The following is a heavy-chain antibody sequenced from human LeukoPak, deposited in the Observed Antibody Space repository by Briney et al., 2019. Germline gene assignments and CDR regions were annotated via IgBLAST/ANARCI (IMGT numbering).Heavy chain of an antibody. V-gene: IGHV3-21*01. CDR3: ARADYRSGSYWFDP. Sequence: GGSLRLSCAASGFTFSSYSMNWVRQAPGKGLEWVSSISSSSSYIYYADSVKGRFTISRDNAKNSLYLQMNSLRAEDTAVYYCARADYRSGSYWFDPWGQGTLVTVSS. D-gene: IGHD3-10*01. J-gene: IGHJ5*02. CDR1: GFTFSSYS. CDR2: ISSSSSYI.